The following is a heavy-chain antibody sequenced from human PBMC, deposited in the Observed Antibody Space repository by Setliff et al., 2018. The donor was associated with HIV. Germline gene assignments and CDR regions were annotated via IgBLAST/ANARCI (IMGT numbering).Heavy chain of an antibody. V-gene: IGHV4-59*08. CDR2: INESGST. D-gene: IGHD2-2*01. Sequence: SETLSLTCTVSGGSISSYYWSWIRQPPGKGLEWIGYINESGSTNYSPSLKSRITIALDTSNNQFSLNLISVSAAATAVYYCARRTGSPIAVVPAAFDYWGQGTLVTVSA. CDR1: GGSISSYY. J-gene: IGHJ4*02. CDR3: ARRTGSPIAVVPAAFDY.